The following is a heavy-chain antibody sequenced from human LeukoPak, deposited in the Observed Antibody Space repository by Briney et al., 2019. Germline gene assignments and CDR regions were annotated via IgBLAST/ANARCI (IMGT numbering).Heavy chain of an antibody. Sequence: SQTLSLTCAISGDSVSSNNAGWNWISQSPSRGLEWLGRTYYRSKWYNDYAVSVKSRITIIPDTSKNQFSLQLNSVTPEDTAIYYCARSPTAGGWFDPWGQGTLVTVSS. CDR2: TYYRSKWYN. J-gene: IGHJ5*02. CDR3: ARSPTAGGWFDP. CDR1: GDSVSSNNAG. V-gene: IGHV6-1*01. D-gene: IGHD6-13*01.